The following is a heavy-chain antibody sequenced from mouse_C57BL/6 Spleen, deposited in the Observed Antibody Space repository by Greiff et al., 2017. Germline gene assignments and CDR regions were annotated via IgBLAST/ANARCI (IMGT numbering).Heavy chain of an antibody. J-gene: IGHJ1*03. CDR3: TREYYYGSSHWYFDV. CDR1: GYTFTDYE. CDR2: IDPETGGT. V-gene: IGHV1-15*01. D-gene: IGHD1-1*01. Sequence: QVQLQQSGAELVRPGASVTLSCKASGYTFTDYEMHWVKQTPVHGLEWIGAIDPETGGTASNQKFKGKAILTADKSSSTAYMELRSLTSEDSAVYYCTREYYYGSSHWYFDVWGTGTTVTVSS.